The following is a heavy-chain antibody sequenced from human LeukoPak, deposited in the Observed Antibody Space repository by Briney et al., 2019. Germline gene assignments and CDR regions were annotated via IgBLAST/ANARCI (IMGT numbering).Heavy chain of an antibody. CDR1: GYTFSAYY. V-gene: IGHV1-2*02. CDR3: ARTCGGDCYILDS. Sequence: GASVKVPCKASGYTFSAYYMYWVREVPGQGLEWVGWINPYTGDTKYAQNFQGRVTMTRDTSISTVYMEVSRLRSDDTAVYYCARTCGGDCYILDSWGQGTLVTVSS. D-gene: IGHD2-21*02. CDR2: INPYTGDT. J-gene: IGHJ4*02.